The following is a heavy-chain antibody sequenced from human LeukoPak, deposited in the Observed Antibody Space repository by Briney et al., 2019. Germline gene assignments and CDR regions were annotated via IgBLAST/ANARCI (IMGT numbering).Heavy chain of an antibody. CDR1: GFTFDDYA. D-gene: IGHD1-26*01. V-gene: IGHV3-9*01. J-gene: IGHJ2*01. Sequence: GGSLRLSCAASGFTFDDYAMHWVRHAPGKGLEWVSGISWNSGSIGYADSVKGRFTISRDNAKNSLYLQMNSLRAEDTALYYCVKSLRIVGAMAWYFDLWGRGTLVTVSS. CDR3: VKSLRIVGAMAWYFDL. CDR2: ISWNSGSI.